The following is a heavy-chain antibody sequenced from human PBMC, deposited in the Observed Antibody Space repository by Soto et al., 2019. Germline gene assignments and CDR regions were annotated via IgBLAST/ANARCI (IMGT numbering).Heavy chain of an antibody. V-gene: IGHV1-18*01. J-gene: IGHJ4*02. CDR3: ARDEAYYVFWSGYYSGFDY. CDR2: ISAYNGNT. D-gene: IGHD3-3*01. CDR1: GYTFTSYG. Sequence: QVQLVQSGAEVRKPGASVKVSCKASGYTFTSYGISWVRQAPGQGLEWMGWISAYNGNTKYAQKLKGRVTMTTYTSTSKAYMEVRSLRSDDTDVYYCARDEAYYVFWSGYYSGFDYWGQGNLVTVSS.